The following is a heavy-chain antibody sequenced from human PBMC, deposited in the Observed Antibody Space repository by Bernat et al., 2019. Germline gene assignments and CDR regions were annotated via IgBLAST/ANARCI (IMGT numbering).Heavy chain of an antibody. CDR3: ARDKASPTFWSGYQIRLWMDV. CDR1: GFTFSSYG. CDR2: IWYDGSNK. J-gene: IGHJ6*04. V-gene: IGHV3-33*01. Sequence: QVQLVESGGGVVQPGRSLRLSCAASGFTFSSYGMHWVRQAPGKGLEWVAVIWYDGSNKYYADSVKGRFTISRDNSKNTLYLQMNSLRAEDTAVYYCARDKASPTFWSGYQIRLWMDVWGKGTTVTVSS. D-gene: IGHD3-3*01.